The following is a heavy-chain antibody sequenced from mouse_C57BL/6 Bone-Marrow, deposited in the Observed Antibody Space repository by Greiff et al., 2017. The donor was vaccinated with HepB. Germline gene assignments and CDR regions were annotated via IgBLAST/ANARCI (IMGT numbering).Heavy chain of an antibody. V-gene: IGHV1-7*01. CDR3: ASGEWEVLNGDFDV. CDR1: GYTFTSYW. CDR2: INPSSGYT. D-gene: IGHD1-3*01. Sequence: VQLQQSGAELAKPGASVKLSCTASGYTFTSYWMHWVKQRPGQGLEWIGYINPSSGYTKYNQKFKDKATLTADKSSSTAYMQLSRLTYEDSAVYYCASGEWEVLNGDFDVWGTGTTVTVSS. J-gene: IGHJ1*03.